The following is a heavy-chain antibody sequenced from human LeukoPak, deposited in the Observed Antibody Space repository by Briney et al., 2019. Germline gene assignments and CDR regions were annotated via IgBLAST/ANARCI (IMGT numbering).Heavy chain of an antibody. D-gene: IGHD3-10*01. J-gene: IGHJ4*02. CDR1: GFTFSSYW. CDR2: INSDGSST. V-gene: IGHV3-74*01. Sequence: GGSLRLSCAASGFTFSSYWMHWVRQAPGKGLVWVSRINSDGSSTSYADSVKGRFTISRDNAKNTLYLQMNSLRAEDTAVYYCARDYGLGLWFGESLDYWGQGTLVTVSS. CDR3: ARDYGLGLWFGESLDY.